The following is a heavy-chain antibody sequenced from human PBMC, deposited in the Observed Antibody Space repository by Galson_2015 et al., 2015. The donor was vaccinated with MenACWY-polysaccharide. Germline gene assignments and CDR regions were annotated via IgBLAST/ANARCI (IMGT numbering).Heavy chain of an antibody. Sequence: SLRLSCAASGFTFEDYAMHWVRQAPGKGLEWVSGISWHSGTRGYAESVRGRFIMSRDNAKNSLYMQMNSLRPEDTALYYCAKDVGGGSLEWYGLDVWGQVTPFTVSS. CDR2: ISWHSGTR. D-gene: IGHD3-10*01. J-gene: IGHJ6*02. CDR3: AKDVGGGSLEWYGLDV. V-gene: IGHV3-9*01. CDR1: GFTFEDYA.